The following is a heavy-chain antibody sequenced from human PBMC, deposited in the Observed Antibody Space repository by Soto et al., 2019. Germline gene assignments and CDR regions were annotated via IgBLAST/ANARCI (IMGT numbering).Heavy chain of an antibody. CDR2: ISGSGGST. CDR3: AKGLLWFGELLEPYYFDY. J-gene: IGHJ4*02. Sequence: EVQLLESGGGLVQPGGSLRLSCAASGFTFSSYAMSWVRQAPGKGLEWVSAISGSGGSTYYADSVKGRFTISRDNYKNTLYLQMNSVRAEDTAVYYCAKGLLWFGELLEPYYFDYWGQGTLVTVSS. D-gene: IGHD3-10*01. CDR1: GFTFSSYA. V-gene: IGHV3-23*01.